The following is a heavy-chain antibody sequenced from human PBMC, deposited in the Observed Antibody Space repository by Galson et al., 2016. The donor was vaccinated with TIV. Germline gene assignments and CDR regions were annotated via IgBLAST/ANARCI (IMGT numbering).Heavy chain of an antibody. CDR1: GGTFSSSA. V-gene: IGHV1-46*01. J-gene: IGHJ4*02. D-gene: IGHD2-15*01. CDR2: IDPLGGGT. CDR3: ATFSGARGPFDY. Sequence: SVKVSCKASGGTFSSSAISWVRQAPGQGLEWVGVIDPLGGGTTYAPQFQGRVTMTRDTSTSTVYMELTSLKSDDTAIFYCATFSGARGPFDYWGQGTLVAVSS.